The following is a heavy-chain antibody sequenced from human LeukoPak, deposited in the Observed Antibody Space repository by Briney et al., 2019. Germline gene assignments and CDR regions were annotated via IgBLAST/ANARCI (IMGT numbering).Heavy chain of an antibody. D-gene: IGHD5-18*01. CDR1: GFTFSSYG. CDR3: ANLNIGTATSRDY. Sequence: GRSLRLSCAASGFTFSSYGMHWGRQAPGKGLEWVAVISYDGSKKYYADSVRGGFTISRDNSKNTLYLQMNSLRAEDTAVYYCANLNIGTATSRDYWGQGTLVSVSS. CDR2: ISYDGSKK. V-gene: IGHV3-30*18. J-gene: IGHJ4*02.